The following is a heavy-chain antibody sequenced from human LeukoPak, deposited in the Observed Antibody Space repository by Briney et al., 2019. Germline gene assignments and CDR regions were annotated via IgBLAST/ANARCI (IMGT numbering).Heavy chain of an antibody. D-gene: IGHD7-27*01. CDR1: GGSISSYY. CDR3: ARHDLDWGGLTKLDY. Sequence: PSETLSLTCTVPGGSISSYYWSWIRQPPGKGLEWIGYIYYSGSTNYNPSLKSRVTISVDTSKNQFSLKLGSVTAADTAVYYCARHDLDWGGLTKLDYWGQGTLVTVSS. V-gene: IGHV4-59*08. CDR2: IYYSGST. J-gene: IGHJ4*02.